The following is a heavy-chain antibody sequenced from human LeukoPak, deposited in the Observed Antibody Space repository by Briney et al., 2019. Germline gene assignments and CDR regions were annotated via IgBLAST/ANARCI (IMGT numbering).Heavy chain of an antibody. CDR2: IRTSAEGANYA. Sequence: GGSLRLSCAASGFTFSSYAMNWVRQAPGKGLEWVSNIRTSAEGANYAYYADSVKGRVTISRDDAKNTLYLHMNSLRDDDTAVYYCASDQRYAFDYWGQGILVTVSS. CDR3: ASDQRYAFDY. J-gene: IGHJ4*02. D-gene: IGHD3-9*01. V-gene: IGHV3-48*02. CDR1: GFTFSSYA.